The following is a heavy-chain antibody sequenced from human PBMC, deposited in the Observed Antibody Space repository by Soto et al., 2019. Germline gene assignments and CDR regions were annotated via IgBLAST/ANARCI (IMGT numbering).Heavy chain of an antibody. J-gene: IGHJ4*02. CDR2: ISSSSSYI. Sequence: TVGSLRLSCAASGFTFSSYSMNWVRQAPGKGLEWVSSISSSSSYIYYADSVKGRFTISRDNAKNSLYLQMNSLRAEDTAVYYCARDVNCSGGSCYSVFDYWGQGTLVTVSS. D-gene: IGHD2-15*01. CDR3: ARDVNCSGGSCYSVFDY. CDR1: GFTFSSYS. V-gene: IGHV3-21*01.